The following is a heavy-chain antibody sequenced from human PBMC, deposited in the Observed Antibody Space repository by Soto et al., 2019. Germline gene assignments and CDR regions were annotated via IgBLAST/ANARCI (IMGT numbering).Heavy chain of an antibody. V-gene: IGHV4-4*02. Sequence: QVQLQESGPGLVKPSGTLSLTCAVSGGSISSSNWWSWVRQPPGKGLEWIGEIYHSGSTNYNPSLKSRVTISVDKSKTQFSLKLSFVTAAVTAVYSCARTPWDAYAGYHFDYWGQGTLVTVSS. CDR2: IYHSGST. CDR1: GGSISSSNW. D-gene: IGHD1-26*01. J-gene: IGHJ4*02. CDR3: ARTPWDAYAGYHFDY.